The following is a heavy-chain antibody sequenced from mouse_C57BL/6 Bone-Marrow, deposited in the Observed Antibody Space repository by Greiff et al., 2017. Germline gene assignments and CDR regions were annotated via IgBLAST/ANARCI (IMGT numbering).Heavy chain of an antibody. Sequence: QVQLQQSGAELMKPGASVKLSCKATGYTFTGYWIEWVKQRPGHGLEWIGEILPGSGSTNYNEKFKGKATFTADTSSNTDYMQLSSLTTEDSAIYYCARSPPMTTVVARRFADWGQGTLVTVSA. J-gene: IGHJ3*01. D-gene: IGHD1-1*01. CDR1: GYTFTGYW. V-gene: IGHV1-9*01. CDR3: ARSPPMTTVVARRFAD. CDR2: ILPGSGST.